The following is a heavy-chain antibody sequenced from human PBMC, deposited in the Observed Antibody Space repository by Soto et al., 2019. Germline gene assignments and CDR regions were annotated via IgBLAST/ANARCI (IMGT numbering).Heavy chain of an antibody. CDR3: ARSPGLYCSGGSCYSVSRYYFDY. Sequence: GGSLRLSCAASGFTFSSYGMHWVRQAPGKGLEWVVVIWYDGSNKYYADSVKGRFTISRDNSKNTLYLQMNSLRAEDTTVYYCARSPGLYCSGGSCYSVSRYYFDYWGQGTLVTVSS. V-gene: IGHV3-33*01. D-gene: IGHD2-15*01. CDR2: IWYDGSNK. J-gene: IGHJ4*02. CDR1: GFTFSSYG.